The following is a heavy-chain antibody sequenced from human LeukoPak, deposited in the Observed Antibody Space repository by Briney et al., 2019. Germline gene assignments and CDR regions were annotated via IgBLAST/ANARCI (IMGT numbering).Heavy chain of an antibody. D-gene: IGHD4-23*01. CDR3: ARGVTTVVFWGADAFDI. CDR2: IYYSGST. CDR1: GGSISSSSYY. J-gene: IGHJ3*02. V-gene: IGHV4-39*07. Sequence: PSETLSLTCTVSGGSISSSSYYWGWIRQPPGKGLEWIGSIYYSGSTYYNPSLKSRVTISVDTSKNQFSLKLSSVTAADTAVYYCARGVTTVVFWGADAFDIWGQGTVVTVSS.